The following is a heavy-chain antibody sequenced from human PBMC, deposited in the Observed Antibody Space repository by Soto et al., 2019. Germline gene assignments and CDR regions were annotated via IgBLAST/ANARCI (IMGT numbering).Heavy chain of an antibody. D-gene: IGHD1-26*01. CDR2: ISYDGSNK. CDR3: AKGATFDY. CDR1: GFTFSSYG. V-gene: IGHV3-30*18. J-gene: IGHJ4*02. Sequence: ESGGGVVQPGRSLRLSCAASGFTFSSYGMHWVRQAPGKGLEWVAVISYDGSNKYYADSVKGRFTISRDNSKNTLYLQMNSLRAEDTAVYYCAKGATFDYWGQGTLVTVSS.